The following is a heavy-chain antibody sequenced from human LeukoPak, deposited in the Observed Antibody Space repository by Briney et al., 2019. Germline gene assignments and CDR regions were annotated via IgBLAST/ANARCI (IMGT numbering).Heavy chain of an antibody. D-gene: IGHD6-13*01. CDR2: IKVDGSEK. CDR3: ARDNRDYSTPYYFDY. V-gene: IGHV3-7*01. Sequence: GGSLRLSCAASGFTFTTYWMNWIRQAPGRGLQWVANIKVDGSEKYYVDSVKGRFTISRDNAKNSLYLQMNGLRAEDTAVYFCARDNRDYSTPYYFDYWGQGTLVTVSS. J-gene: IGHJ4*02. CDR1: GFTFTTYW.